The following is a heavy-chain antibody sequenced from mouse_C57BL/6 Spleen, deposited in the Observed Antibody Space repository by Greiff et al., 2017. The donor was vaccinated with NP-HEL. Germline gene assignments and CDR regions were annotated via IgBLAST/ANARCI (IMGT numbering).Heavy chain of an antibody. CDR3: AQITTVVASTGTHY. J-gene: IGHJ2*01. Sequence: EVKLVESGPELVKPGASVKISCKASGYSFTDYNMNWVKQSNGKSLEWIGVINPNYGTTSYNQKFKGKATLTVDQSSSTAYMQLNSLTSEDSAVYYCAQITTVVASTGTHYWGQGTTLTVSS. CDR1: GYSFTDYN. CDR2: INPNYGTT. D-gene: IGHD1-1*01. V-gene: IGHV1-39*01.